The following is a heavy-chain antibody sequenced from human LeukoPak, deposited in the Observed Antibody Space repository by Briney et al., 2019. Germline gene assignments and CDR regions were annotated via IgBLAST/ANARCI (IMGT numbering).Heavy chain of an antibody. CDR2: ISSSSSYI. D-gene: IGHD2-15*01. J-gene: IGHJ4*02. V-gene: IGHV3-21*01. CDR1: GFTFSSYS. CDR3: ARGLSYCSGGSCWIFDY. Sequence: GGSLRLSCAASGFTFSSYSMAWVRQAPGKGLEWVSSISSSSSYIYYADSMKGRFTISRGNAKNSLYLQMNSLRAEDTAVYYCARGLSYCSGGSCWIFDYWGQGTLVTVSS.